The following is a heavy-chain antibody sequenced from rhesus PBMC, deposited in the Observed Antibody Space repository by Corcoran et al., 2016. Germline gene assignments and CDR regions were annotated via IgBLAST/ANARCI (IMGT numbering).Heavy chain of an antibody. J-gene: IGHJ4*01. Sequence: QVQLQESGPAVVTPSETLSRTCAVSGGCISSSNWLSWMRQSPGKGLVWSGGIYGGGGSTEYNPSLKSRVTISIDTSKNHFSLKLSSVTAADTAVYYCARHNRRGHDYWGQGVLVTVSS. CDR1: GGCISSSNW. D-gene: IGHD3-9*01. CDR3: ARHNRRGHDY. CDR2: IYGGGGST. V-gene: IGHV4-93*02.